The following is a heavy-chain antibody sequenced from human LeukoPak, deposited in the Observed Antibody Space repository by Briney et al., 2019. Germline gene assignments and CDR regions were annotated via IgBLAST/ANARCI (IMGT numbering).Heavy chain of an antibody. V-gene: IGHV4-34*01. CDR1: GFSLGDGS. D-gene: IGHD6-13*01. Sequence: GSLRLSCAASGFSLGDGSMNWVRQPPGKGLEWIGEINHSGSTNYNPSLKSRVTISVDTSKNQFSLKLSSVTAADTAVYYCARGRRGSSWYSSCFDYWGQGTLVTVSS. CDR2: INHSGST. CDR3: ARGRRGSSWYSSCFDY. J-gene: IGHJ4*02.